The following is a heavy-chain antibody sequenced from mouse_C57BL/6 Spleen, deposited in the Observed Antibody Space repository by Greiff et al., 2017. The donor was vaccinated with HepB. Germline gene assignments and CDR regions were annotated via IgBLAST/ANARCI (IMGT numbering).Heavy chain of an antibody. CDR2: ISSGSSTI. V-gene: IGHV5-17*01. Sequence: EVKVIESGGGLVKPGGSLKLSCAASGFTFSDYGMHWVRQAPEKGLEWVAYISSGSSTIYYADTVKGRFTISRDNAKNTLFLQMTSLRSEDTAMYYCARIYYYGSSPSFAYWGQGTLVTVSA. CDR1: GFTFSDYG. J-gene: IGHJ3*01. CDR3: ARIYYYGSSPSFAY. D-gene: IGHD1-1*01.